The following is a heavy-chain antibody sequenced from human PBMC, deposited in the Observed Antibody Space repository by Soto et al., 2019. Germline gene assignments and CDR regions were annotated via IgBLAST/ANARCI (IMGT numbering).Heavy chain of an antibody. CDR3: AKANSYSLERYYFDY. Sequence: EVQLLESGGGLVQPGGSPRLSCAASGFTFSSYAMSWVRQAPGKGLEWVSAISGSGGSTYYADSVKGRFTISRDNSKNTLYLQMNSLRAEDTAVYYCAKANSYSLERYYFDYWGQGTLVTVSS. V-gene: IGHV3-23*01. J-gene: IGHJ4*02. CDR1: GFTFSSYA. D-gene: IGHD6-13*01. CDR2: ISGSGGST.